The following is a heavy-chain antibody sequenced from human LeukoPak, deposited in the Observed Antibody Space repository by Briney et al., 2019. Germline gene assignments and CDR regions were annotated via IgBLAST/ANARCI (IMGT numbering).Heavy chain of an antibody. Sequence: GGSLRLSCAASGLTFSTYTMSWVRQAPGKGLEWVSAINGDSDYTYYADSVKGRFTISRDNAKNSLYLQMNSLRAEDTAVYYCARRYCSGGSCYSFRGDWFDPWGQGTLVTVSS. CDR1: GLTFSTYT. D-gene: IGHD2-15*01. CDR2: INGDSDYT. CDR3: ARRYCSGGSCYSFRGDWFDP. V-gene: IGHV3-21*01. J-gene: IGHJ5*02.